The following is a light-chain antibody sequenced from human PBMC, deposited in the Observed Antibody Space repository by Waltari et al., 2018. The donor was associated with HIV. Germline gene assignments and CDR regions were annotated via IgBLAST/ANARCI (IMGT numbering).Light chain of an antibody. V-gene: IGLV2-11*03. CDR2: DVS. Sequence: NYVSWYQQHPGKAPKFMIYDVSKRPSGVPDRFSGSKSVNTASLTISGLQAEYEADYYCCSYAGSYTLGVFGGGTKVTVL. CDR3: CSYAGSYTLGV. J-gene: IGLJ2*01. CDR1: NY.